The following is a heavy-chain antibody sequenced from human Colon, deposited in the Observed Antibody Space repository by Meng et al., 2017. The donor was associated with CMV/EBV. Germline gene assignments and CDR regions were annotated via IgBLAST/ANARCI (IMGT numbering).Heavy chain of an antibody. CDR1: GFTFRSYG. CDR2: IWYDGRNK. Sequence: GESLKISCVASGFTFRSYGMHWVRQAPGKGLEWVAVIWYDGRNKYYADSVKGRFTISRDNSKNSLYLQMNSLRAEDTAVYYCATLTSSDWYVDYWGQGTLVTVSS. J-gene: IGHJ4*02. CDR3: ATLTSSDWYVDY. D-gene: IGHD6-19*01. V-gene: IGHV3-33*03.